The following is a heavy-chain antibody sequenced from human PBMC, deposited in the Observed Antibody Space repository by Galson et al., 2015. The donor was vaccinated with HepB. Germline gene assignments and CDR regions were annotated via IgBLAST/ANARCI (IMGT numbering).Heavy chain of an antibody. CDR2: IYPGDSDT. CDR1: GYIFSDYY. Sequence: QSGAEVKEPGESLKISCKGSGYIFSDYYIGWVRQMPGKGLEWMGIIYPGDSDTTYSPSFQGQVTISADKSISAAYLQWSSLKASDTAMYYCARHFYGNSANSNFDYWRQGTLVTVSS. D-gene: IGHD2/OR15-2a*01. V-gene: IGHV5-51*01. CDR3: ARHFYGNSANSNFDY. J-gene: IGHJ4*02.